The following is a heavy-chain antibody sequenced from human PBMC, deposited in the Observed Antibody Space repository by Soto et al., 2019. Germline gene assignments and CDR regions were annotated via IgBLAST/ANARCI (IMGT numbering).Heavy chain of an antibody. CDR3: AKDSRIQPGLGGMDV. V-gene: IGHV3-23*01. J-gene: IGHJ6*02. CDR1: GFTFSSYA. CDR2: ISGSGGST. Sequence: HPGGSLRLSCAASGFTFSSYAMSWVRQAPGKGLEWVSAISGSGGSTYYADSVKGRFTISRDNSKNTLYLQMNSLRAEDTAVYYCAKDSRIQPGLGGMDVWGQGTTVTVSS. D-gene: IGHD5-18*01.